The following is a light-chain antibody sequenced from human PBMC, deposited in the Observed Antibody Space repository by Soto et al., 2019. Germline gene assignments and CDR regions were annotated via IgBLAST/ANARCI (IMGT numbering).Light chain of an antibody. CDR1: QGISSY. CDR3: QQLNSYPIT. CDR2: AAS. Sequence: DIQLTQSPSFLSASVGDRVTITCRASQGISSYLAWYQQKPGKAPKLLIYAASTLQSGVPSRVSGSGSGTEFTLTISSLQPEDFATYYCQQLNSYPITFGQGTRLEIK. J-gene: IGKJ5*01. V-gene: IGKV1-9*01.